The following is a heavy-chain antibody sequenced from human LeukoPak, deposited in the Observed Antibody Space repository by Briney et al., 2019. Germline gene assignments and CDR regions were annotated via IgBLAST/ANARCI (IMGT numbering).Heavy chain of an antibody. CDR1: GGSISSSNYY. CDR2: IYYSGST. J-gene: IGHJ5*02. V-gene: IGHV4-39*07. CDR3: VRRLFRPAARSAKNWFDP. Sequence: PSETLSLTCTVSGGSISSSNYYWGGIRQPPGKGLEWIGSIYYSGSTYYNPSLKSRVTISVDTSKNQFSLKLSSVTAADTAVYYCVRRLFRPAARSAKNWFDPWGQGTLVTVSS. D-gene: IGHD6-6*01.